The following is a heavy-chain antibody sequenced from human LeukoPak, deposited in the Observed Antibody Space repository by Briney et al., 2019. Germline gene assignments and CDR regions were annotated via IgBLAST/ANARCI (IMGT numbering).Heavy chain of an antibody. CDR1: GFTFDDYA. Sequence: GGSLRLSCAASGFTFDDYAMHWVRQAPGKGLEWVSGISWNGGSIGYADSVKGRFTISRDSAKNSLYLQMNSLRAEDTALYYCAKDFSLFYWYFDLWGRGTLVTVSS. J-gene: IGHJ2*01. CDR3: AKDFSLFYWYFDL. CDR2: ISWNGGSI. V-gene: IGHV3-9*01.